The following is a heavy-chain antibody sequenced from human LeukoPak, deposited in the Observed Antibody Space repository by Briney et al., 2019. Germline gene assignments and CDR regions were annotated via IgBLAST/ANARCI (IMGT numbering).Heavy chain of an antibody. Sequence: SETLSLTCTVSGGSISSGGYYWSWIRQQPGKGLEWIGYIYHSGSTYYNPSLKSRVTISVDRSKNQFSLKLSSVTAADTAVYYCARWSPIAVAGYFDYWGQGTLVTVSS. D-gene: IGHD6-19*01. CDR1: GGSISSGGYY. CDR3: ARWSPIAVAGYFDY. V-gene: IGHV4-30-2*01. CDR2: IYHSGST. J-gene: IGHJ4*02.